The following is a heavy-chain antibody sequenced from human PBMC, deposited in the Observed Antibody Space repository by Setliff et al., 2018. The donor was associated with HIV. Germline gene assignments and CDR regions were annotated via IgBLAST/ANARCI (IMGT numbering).Heavy chain of an antibody. J-gene: IGHJ4*02. D-gene: IGHD3-10*01. V-gene: IGHV4-38-2*01. CDR2: IYSSGTT. Sequence: SETLSLTCAVSGYSISSGYYWSWIRQPPGKGLEWIGYIYSSGTTNYNPSLKSRVSMSIDTSKNQFSLRLSSVTAADTAVYYCARLSLSLVRGIINSGDRFFDYWGRGSLVTVSS. CDR3: ARLSLSLVRGIINSGDRFFDY. CDR1: GYSISSGYY.